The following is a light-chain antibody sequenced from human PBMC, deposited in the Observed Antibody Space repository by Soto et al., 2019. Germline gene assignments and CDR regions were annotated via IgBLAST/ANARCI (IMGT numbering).Light chain of an antibody. V-gene: IGKV3-20*01. Sequence: EIVLTQSPGTLSLSPGERATVSCRASQSVSSNYLAWYHQKPGQAPRLLIYGASYRATGIPDRFSGSGSGTDFTLTISRLEPEDFAVYYCQQYDSPPRTFGQGTKVDIK. CDR3: QQYDSPPRT. CDR2: GAS. CDR1: QSVSSNY. J-gene: IGKJ1*01.